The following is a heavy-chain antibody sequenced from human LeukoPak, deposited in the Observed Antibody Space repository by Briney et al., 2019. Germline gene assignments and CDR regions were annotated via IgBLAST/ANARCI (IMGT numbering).Heavy chain of an antibody. Sequence: SETLSLTCTFSGGSISSGSYYWSWIRQPAGKGLEWIGRIYTSGSTNYNPSLKSRVTISVDTSKNQFSLKLSSVTAADTAVYYCARVLRLGSSWYGFDYWGQGTLVTV. J-gene: IGHJ4*02. CDR1: GGSISSGSYY. CDR2: IYTSGST. V-gene: IGHV4-61*02. CDR3: ARVLRLGSSWYGFDY. D-gene: IGHD6-13*01.